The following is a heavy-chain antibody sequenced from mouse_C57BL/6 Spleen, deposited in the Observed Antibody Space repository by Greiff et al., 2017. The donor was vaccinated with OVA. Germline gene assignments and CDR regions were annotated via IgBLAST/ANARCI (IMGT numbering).Heavy chain of an antibody. Sequence: VQIQQPGTELVKPGASVKLSCKASGYTFTSYWMHWVKQRPGQGLEWIGNINPGNGGTNYNEKFKSKATLTVDKSSSTAYMPLFILTSEDSAVYYCARDGGGSFDYWGQGTTLTVSS. J-gene: IGHJ2*01. CDR3: ARDGGGSFDY. CDR1: GYTFTSYW. CDR2: INPGNGGT. V-gene: IGHV1-53*01.